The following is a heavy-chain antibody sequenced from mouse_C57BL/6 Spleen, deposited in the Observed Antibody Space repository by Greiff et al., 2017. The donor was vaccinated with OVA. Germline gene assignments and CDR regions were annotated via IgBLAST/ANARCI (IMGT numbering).Heavy chain of an antibody. J-gene: IGHJ4*01. V-gene: IGHV1-69*01. CDR3: ARSGTRRKAVDY. D-gene: IGHD4-1*01. CDR1: GYTFTSYW. CDR2: IDPSDSYT. Sequence: QVQLQQPGAELVMPGASVKLSCKASGYTFTSYWMHWVKQRPGQGLEWIGEIDPSDSYTNYNQKFKGKSTLTVDKSSRTAYMQLSSLTSEDSAVSYCARSGTRRKAVDYWGQGTSVTVSS.